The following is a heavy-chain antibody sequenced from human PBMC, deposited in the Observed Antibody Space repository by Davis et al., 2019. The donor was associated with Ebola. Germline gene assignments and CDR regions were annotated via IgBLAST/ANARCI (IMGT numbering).Heavy chain of an antibody. CDR1: GGTFSSYA. V-gene: IGHV1-3*01. D-gene: IGHD6-19*01. Sequence: ASVKVSCKASGGTFSSYAISWVRQAPGQRLEWMGWINAGNGNTKYSQKFQGRVTITTDTSASTVYLDLTSLRSDDTAVFYCARASFGYNSGWYADYWGPGSLVTVSS. CDR2: INAGNGNT. CDR3: ARASFGYNSGWYADY. J-gene: IGHJ4*02.